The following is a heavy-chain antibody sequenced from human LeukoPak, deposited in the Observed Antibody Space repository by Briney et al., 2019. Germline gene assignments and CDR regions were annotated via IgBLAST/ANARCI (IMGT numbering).Heavy chain of an antibody. CDR1: GYTFTSYG. CDR2: ISAYNGNT. CDR3: ARESVEMVFDY. V-gene: IGHV1-18*01. J-gene: IGHJ4*02. D-gene: IGHD5-24*01. Sequence: ASVKVSCKASGYTFTSYGISWVRQAPGQGLEWMGWISAYNGNTNYAQKFQGRVTITADESTSTAYMELSSLRSEDTAVYYCARESVEMVFDYWGQGTLVTVSS.